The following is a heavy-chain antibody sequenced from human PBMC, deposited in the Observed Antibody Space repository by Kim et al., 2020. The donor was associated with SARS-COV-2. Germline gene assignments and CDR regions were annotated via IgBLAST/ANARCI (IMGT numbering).Heavy chain of an antibody. J-gene: IGHJ4*02. CDR2: ISGSGGST. Sequence: GGSLRLSCAASGFTFSSYAMSWVRQAPGKGLEWVSAISGSGGSTYYADSVKGRFTISRDNSKNTLYLQMNSMRAEETAVYYCAKEGGIAAAGPLGYWGQGTLVTVSS. CDR3: AKEGGIAAAGPLGY. CDR1: GFTFSSYA. D-gene: IGHD6-13*01. V-gene: IGHV3-23*01.